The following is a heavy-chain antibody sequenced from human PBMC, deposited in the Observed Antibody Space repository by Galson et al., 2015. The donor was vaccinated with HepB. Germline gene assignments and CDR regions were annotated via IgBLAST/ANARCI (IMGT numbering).Heavy chain of an antibody. CDR1: GFTFTDSA. D-gene: IGHD2-2*01. J-gene: IGHJ4*02. CDR2: ISWNNGIV. CDR3: AKDMSSAAYYFDH. V-gene: IGHV3-9*01. Sequence: SLLLSCAASGFTFTDSAMHWVRQGPGKGLEWVSGISWNNGIVGYADAVRGRFSISRDNAKKSLFLQMNSVRPDDTDVYYCAKDMSSAAYYFDHWGLGTLVTVSS.